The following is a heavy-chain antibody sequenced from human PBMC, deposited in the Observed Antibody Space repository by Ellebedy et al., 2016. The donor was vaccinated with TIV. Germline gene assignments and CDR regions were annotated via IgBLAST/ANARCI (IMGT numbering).Heavy chain of an antibody. V-gene: IGHV3-23*01. CDR2: ISGSGGST. D-gene: IGHD4-23*01. J-gene: IGHJ2*01. CDR1: GFTFSSYA. Sequence: PGGSLRLSCAASGFTFSSYAMSWVRQAPGKGLEWVSAISGSGGSTYYADSVKGRFTISRDNSKNTLYLQMNSLRAEDTAVYYCYGGNSRGYWYFDLWGRGTLVTVSS. CDR3: YGGNSRGYWYFDL.